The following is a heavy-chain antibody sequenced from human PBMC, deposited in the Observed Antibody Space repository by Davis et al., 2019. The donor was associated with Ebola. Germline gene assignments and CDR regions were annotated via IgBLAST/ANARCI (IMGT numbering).Heavy chain of an antibody. D-gene: IGHD2-2*01. J-gene: IGHJ5*02. CDR1: GGSISSGDYY. V-gene: IGHV4-30-4*08. CDR3: ARGDCSSTSCYLTAWFDP. CDR2: IYYSGST. Sequence: LRLSCTVSGGSISSGDYYWSWIRQPPGKGLEWIGYIYYSGSTYYNPSLKSRVTISVDTSKNQFSLKLSSVTAADTAVYYCARGDCSSTSCYLTAWFDPWGQGTLVTVSS.